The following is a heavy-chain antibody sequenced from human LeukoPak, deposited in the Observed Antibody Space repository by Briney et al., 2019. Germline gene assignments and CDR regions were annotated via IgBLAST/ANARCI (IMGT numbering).Heavy chain of an antibody. V-gene: IGHV3-23*01. J-gene: IGHJ4*02. CDR2: ISGRGDYT. CDR3: AKSYTYGSD. Sequence: GGSLRLSCAASGFTFSSYAMSWVRQAPGKGLHWVSTISGRGDYTYYADSVKGRFTISRDNSKNTLYLQMNSLRAEDTAVYYCAKSYTYGSDWGQGTLVTVSS. D-gene: IGHD5-18*01. CDR1: GFTFSSYA.